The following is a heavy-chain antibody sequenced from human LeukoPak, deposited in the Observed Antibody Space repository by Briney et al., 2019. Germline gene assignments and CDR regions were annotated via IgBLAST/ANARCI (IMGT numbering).Heavy chain of an antibody. V-gene: IGHV3-21*01. Sequence: PGGSLRLSCVDSGFTSSSYSMNWVRQAPGKGLEWASSISSSSSYTNYADSVRGRFTISRENAKNSLYLQMNSLRAEDTAVYYCARDLGVVWGVFTLDYWGQGTLVTVSS. J-gene: IGHJ4*02. CDR2: ISSSSSYT. CDR1: GFTSSSYS. D-gene: IGHD3-10*01. CDR3: ARDLGVVWGVFTLDY.